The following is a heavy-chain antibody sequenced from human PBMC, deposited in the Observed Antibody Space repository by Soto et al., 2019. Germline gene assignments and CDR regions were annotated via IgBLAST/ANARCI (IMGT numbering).Heavy chain of an antibody. Sequence: ASVKVSCKASGYTFTSYAMHWVRQAPGQRLEWMGWINAGNGNTKYSQKFQGRVTITRDTSASTAYMELSSLRSEDTAVYYCARSPTMVRGVTHRGMDVWGQGTTVTVSS. D-gene: IGHD3-10*01. J-gene: IGHJ6*02. V-gene: IGHV1-3*01. CDR1: GYTFTSYA. CDR2: INAGNGNT. CDR3: ARSPTMVRGVTHRGMDV.